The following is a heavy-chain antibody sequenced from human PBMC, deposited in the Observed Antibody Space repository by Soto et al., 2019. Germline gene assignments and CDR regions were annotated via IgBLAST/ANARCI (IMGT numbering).Heavy chain of an antibody. CDR3: ARGGRGSSTRIDF. V-gene: IGHV4-30-2*01. J-gene: IGHJ4*02. D-gene: IGHD6-6*01. Sequence: SETLSLTCAVSGDSVSSAGYSWTWIRQPPGRGLEWIGYIYYSGSTSYNPSLKSRVTISLDRSKNQFSLSLASVTAADTAVYYCARGGRGSSTRIDFWGQGTLVTV. CDR1: GDSVSSAGYS. CDR2: IYYSGST.